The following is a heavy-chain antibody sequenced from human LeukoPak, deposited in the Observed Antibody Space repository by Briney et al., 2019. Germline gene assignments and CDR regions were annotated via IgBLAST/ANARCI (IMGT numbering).Heavy chain of an antibody. Sequence: GGSLRLSCTTSGFTFRTYWMHWVRQAPGKGPVWVSRISDDGSSTSYADSVKGRFTTSRDNAKNTLYLQMSSLRAEDTALCYCTRDQAGAFDIWGQGTLVTVSS. J-gene: IGHJ3*02. CDR1: GFTFRTYW. D-gene: IGHD3-10*01. V-gene: IGHV3-74*01. CDR3: TRDQAGAFDI. CDR2: ISDDGSST.